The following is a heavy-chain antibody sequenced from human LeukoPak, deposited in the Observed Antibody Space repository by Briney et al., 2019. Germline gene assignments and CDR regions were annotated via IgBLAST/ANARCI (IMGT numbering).Heavy chain of an antibody. CDR3: AKAEGYDSSGYSFDI. CDR2: ISGSGGST. D-gene: IGHD3-22*01. Sequence: GGSLRLSCVASGFTFSSYAMSWVRQAPGKGLEWVSAISGSGGSTYYADSVKGRYTISRDNSKNTLYLQMNSLRAEVTAVYFCAKAEGYDSSGYSFDIWGQGTMVTVSS. J-gene: IGHJ3*02. CDR1: GFTFSSYA. V-gene: IGHV3-23*01.